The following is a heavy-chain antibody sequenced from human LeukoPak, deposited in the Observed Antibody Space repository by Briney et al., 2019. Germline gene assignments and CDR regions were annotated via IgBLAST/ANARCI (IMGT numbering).Heavy chain of an antibody. CDR1: GYTFTGYY. D-gene: IGHD6-13*01. Sequence: ASVKVSCKASGYTFTGYYMHWVRQAPGQGLEWMGWINPNSGGTNYAQRFQGRVTMTRDTSISTAYMELSRLRSDDTAVYYCARANSSSLLMGGPYYYYGMDVWGQGTTVTVSS. V-gene: IGHV1-2*02. CDR2: INPNSGGT. CDR3: ARANSSSLLMGGPYYYYGMDV. J-gene: IGHJ6*02.